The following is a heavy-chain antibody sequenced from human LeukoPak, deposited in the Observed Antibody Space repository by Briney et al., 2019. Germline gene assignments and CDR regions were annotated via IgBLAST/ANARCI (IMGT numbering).Heavy chain of an antibody. CDR1: GFTFSSYG. D-gene: IGHD2-2*01. CDR2: IRYDGSNK. J-gene: IGHJ4*02. CDR3: AKDLGQYQLLPRN. V-gene: IGHV3-30*02. Sequence: PGGSLRLSCAASGFTFSSYGMYWVRQAPGKGLEWVAFIRYDGSNKYYADSVKGRFTISRDNSKNTLYLQMNSLRAEDTAVYYCAKDLGQYQLLPRNWGQGTLVTVSS.